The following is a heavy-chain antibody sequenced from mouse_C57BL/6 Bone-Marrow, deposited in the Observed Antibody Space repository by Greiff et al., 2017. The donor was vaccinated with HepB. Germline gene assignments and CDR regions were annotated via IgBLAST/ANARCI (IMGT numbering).Heavy chain of an antibody. J-gene: IGHJ3*01. CDR1: GYSFTGYY. D-gene: IGHD1-1*01. Sequence: EVKVVESGPELVKPGASVKISCKASGYSFTGYYMNWVKQSPEKSLEWIGEINPSTGGTTYNQKFKGKATLTVDKSSSTAYMQLKSLTSEDSAVYYCARGDYYGSSYVAWFAYWGQGTLVTVSA. V-gene: IGHV1-42*01. CDR2: INPSTGGT. CDR3: ARGDYYGSSYVAWFAY.